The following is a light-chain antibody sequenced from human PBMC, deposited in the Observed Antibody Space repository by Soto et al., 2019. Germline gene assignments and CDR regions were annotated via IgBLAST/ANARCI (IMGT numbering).Light chain of an antibody. CDR3: KTYKSSKWT. Sequence: IHITQSPSSLSSSVGDRVTISCLWSQGISTYLAWYQQKPGKVPQILISAEYTLHSGVPSRFSGSGSGKDLTLTISSIPPQDAETYHRKTYKSSKWTFGQGKKVDIK. V-gene: IGKV1-27*01. CDR1: QGISTY. CDR2: AEY. J-gene: IGKJ1*01.